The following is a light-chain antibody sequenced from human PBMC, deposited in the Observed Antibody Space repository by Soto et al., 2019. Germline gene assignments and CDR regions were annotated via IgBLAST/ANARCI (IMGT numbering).Light chain of an antibody. CDR3: AAWDDSLNGWV. J-gene: IGLJ3*02. CDR1: WSNVGDNA. Sequence: QSVLTQPPSVSEAPRQRVTISCSGSWSNVGDNAVNWYQQLPGKAPKLLIYYDDLRPSGVSGRFSGYKSGTSASLAISGLQSEDEGDYYCAAWDDSLNGWVFGGGTKVTVL. V-gene: IGLV1-36*01. CDR2: YDD.